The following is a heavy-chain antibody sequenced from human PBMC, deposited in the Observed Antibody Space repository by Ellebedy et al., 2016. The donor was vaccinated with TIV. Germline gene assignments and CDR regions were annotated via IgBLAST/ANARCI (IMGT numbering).Heavy chain of an antibody. V-gene: IGHV3-30-3*01. J-gene: IGHJ4*02. D-gene: IGHD2-2*01. CDR2: ISYDGSNK. Sequence: GESLKISXAASGFTVSSHYMSWVRQAPGKGLEWVAVISYDGSNKYYADSVKGRFTISRDNSKNTLYLQMNSLRAEDTAVYYCARGGYLGFCSSTSCYEGGFVDDYWGQGTLVTVSS. CDR1: GFTVSSHY. CDR3: ARGGYLGFCSSTSCYEGGFVDDY.